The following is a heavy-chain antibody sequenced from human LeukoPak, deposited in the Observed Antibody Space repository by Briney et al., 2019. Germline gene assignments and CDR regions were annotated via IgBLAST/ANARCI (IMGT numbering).Heavy chain of an antibody. V-gene: IGHV1-2*02. CDR1: GYTFTGYY. J-gene: IGHJ5*02. Sequence: ASVKVSCKASGYTFTGYYMHWVRQAPGQGLEWMGWINPNSGGTNYAQKFQGRVTMTRDTSISTAYMELSSLRSEDTAVYYCARAHKTGRYCSGGSCYSFDPWGQGTLVTVSS. D-gene: IGHD2-15*01. CDR2: INPNSGGT. CDR3: ARAHKTGRYCSGGSCYSFDP.